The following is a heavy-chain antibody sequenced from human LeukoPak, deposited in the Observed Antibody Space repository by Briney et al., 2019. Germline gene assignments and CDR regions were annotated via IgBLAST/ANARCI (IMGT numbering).Heavy chain of an antibody. Sequence: GGSLRLSCAASGFTFSSYGMHWVRQAPGKGLEWVAVISYDGSNKYYADSVKGRFTISRDNSKNTLYLQMNSLRAEDTAVYYCARDWNFDYWGQGTLVTVSS. V-gene: IGHV3-30*03. D-gene: IGHD1-1*01. CDR1: GFTFSSYG. CDR2: ISYDGSNK. J-gene: IGHJ4*02. CDR3: ARDWNFDY.